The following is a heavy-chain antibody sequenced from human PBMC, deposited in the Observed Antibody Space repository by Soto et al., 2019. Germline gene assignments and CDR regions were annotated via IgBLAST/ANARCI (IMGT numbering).Heavy chain of an antibody. V-gene: IGHV3-30-3*01. Sequence: QVQLVESGGGVVQPGRSLRLCCAASGFTFSSYAMHWVRQAPGKGLEWVAVISYDGRNKYYADSVKGRFTISRDNSKNTLYLQMNSLRAEDTAVYYCAREIGYWGQGTLVTVSS. CDR2: ISYDGRNK. CDR3: AREIGY. J-gene: IGHJ4*02. CDR1: GFTFSSYA.